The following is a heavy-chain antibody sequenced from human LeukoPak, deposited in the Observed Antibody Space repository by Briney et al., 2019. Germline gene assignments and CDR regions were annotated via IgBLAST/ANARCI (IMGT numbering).Heavy chain of an antibody. Sequence: SETLSLTCSVSGGSIRSYYWSWVRQPLGKGLEWIGYIYYGGSTNYNPSLKSRVAISVDTSKNQVSLELTSVTAADTAVYYCARHEYSYGNFDYWGQGTLVTVSS. D-gene: IGHD5-18*01. J-gene: IGHJ4*02. CDR3: ARHEYSYGNFDY. CDR2: IYYGGST. CDR1: GGSIRSYY. V-gene: IGHV4-59*08.